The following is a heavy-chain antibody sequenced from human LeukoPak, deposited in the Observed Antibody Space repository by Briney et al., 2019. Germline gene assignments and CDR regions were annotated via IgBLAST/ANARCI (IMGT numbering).Heavy chain of an antibody. J-gene: IGHJ6*03. CDR1: GYTFTSYG. V-gene: IGHV1-18*01. CDR3: ARDGLTIFGVVIIRDYYYYMDV. CDR2: ISAYNGNT. Sequence: ASVKVSCKASGYTFTSYGISWVRQAPGQGLEWMGWISAYNGNTNYAQKLQGRVTMTTDTSTSTAYMELRSLRSDDTAVYYCARDGLTIFGVVIIRDYYYYMDVWGKGTTVTVSS. D-gene: IGHD3-3*01.